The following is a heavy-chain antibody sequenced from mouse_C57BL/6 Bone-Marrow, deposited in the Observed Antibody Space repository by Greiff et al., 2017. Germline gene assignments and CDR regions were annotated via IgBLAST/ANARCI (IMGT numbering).Heavy chain of an antibody. CDR2: IRSKSNNYAT. Sequence: EVKLMESGGGLVQPKGSLKLSCAASGFSFNTYAMNWVRQAPGKGLEWVARIRSKSNNYATYYADSVKDSFTISRDDSESMLYLQMNNLKTEDTAMYYCVSLRPFAYWGQGTLVTVSA. CDR1: GFSFNTYA. D-gene: IGHD3-2*02. J-gene: IGHJ3*01. V-gene: IGHV10-1*01. CDR3: VSLRPFAY.